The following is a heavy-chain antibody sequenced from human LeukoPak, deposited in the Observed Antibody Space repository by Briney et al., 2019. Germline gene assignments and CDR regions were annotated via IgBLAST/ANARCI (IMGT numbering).Heavy chain of an antibody. J-gene: IGHJ5*02. CDR3: ARAHSSSWYQNWFDP. CDR2: ISSSSSTI. Sequence: TGGSLRLSCAASGFTFSSYSMNWVRQAPGKGLEWVSYISSSSSTIYYADSVKGRFTISRDNAKNSLYLQMNSLRAEDTAVYYCARAHSSSWYQNWFDPWGQGTLVTVSS. CDR1: GFTFSSYS. V-gene: IGHV3-48*01. D-gene: IGHD6-13*01.